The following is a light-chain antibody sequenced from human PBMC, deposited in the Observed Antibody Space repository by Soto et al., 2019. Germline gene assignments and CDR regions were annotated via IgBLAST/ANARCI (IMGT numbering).Light chain of an antibody. J-gene: IGKJ4*01. V-gene: IGKV3-15*01. Sequence: EIEMTQSPATLSVSPGERATLSCRASQSVSSNLAWYQQKPGQPPRRLIYGASTRATGIPARFSGSGSGTEFTLTISSLQSEDFAVYYCQQYNNWLTFGGGTKVEIK. CDR2: GAS. CDR3: QQYNNWLT. CDR1: QSVSSN.